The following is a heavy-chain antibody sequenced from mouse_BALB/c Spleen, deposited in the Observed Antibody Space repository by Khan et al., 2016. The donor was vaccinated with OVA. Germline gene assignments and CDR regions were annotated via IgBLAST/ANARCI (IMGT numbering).Heavy chain of an antibody. Sequence: VQLQQSGPELMKPGASVKLSCKASGYSFSSYYIHWVMQSPGKSLEWIGYIDPFSGGTTYNQKFKGKATLTVDKSSSTAYMHLSNLTSEDSAVYYCTGDGYVAWFTYWGQGTLVTVSA. CDR1: GYSFSSYY. CDR3: TGDGYVAWFTY. V-gene: IGHV1S135*01. J-gene: IGHJ3*01. D-gene: IGHD2-2*01. CDR2: IDPFSGGT.